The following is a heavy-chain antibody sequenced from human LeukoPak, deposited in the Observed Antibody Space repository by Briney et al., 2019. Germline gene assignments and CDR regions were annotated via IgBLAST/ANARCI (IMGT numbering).Heavy chain of an antibody. CDR2: IYTSGST. J-gene: IGHJ4*02. V-gene: IGHV4-61*02. D-gene: IGHD3-10*01. Sequence: PLETLSLTCTVSGGSISSGSYYWSWIRQPAGKGLEWIGRIYTSGSTNYNPSLKSRVTISVDTSKNQFSLKLSSVTAADTAVYYCAREPMVRGVIHRDYWGQGTLVTVSS. CDR3: AREPMVRGVIHRDY. CDR1: GGSISSGSYY.